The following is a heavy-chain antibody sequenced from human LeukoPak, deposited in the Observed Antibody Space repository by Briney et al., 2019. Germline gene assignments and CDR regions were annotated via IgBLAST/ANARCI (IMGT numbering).Heavy chain of an antibody. D-gene: IGHD4-17*01. CDR1: SGSISTYY. V-gene: IGHV4-59*01. J-gene: IGHJ4*02. Sequence: SETLSLTCTVSSGSISTYYWNWIRQPPGKGLEWIGYIYYSGSTNYNPSLKSRVTISVDTSKNQFSLKLSSVTAADTAIYYCARDLGYGDPFDYWGQGTLVTVSS. CDR2: IYYSGST. CDR3: ARDLGYGDPFDY.